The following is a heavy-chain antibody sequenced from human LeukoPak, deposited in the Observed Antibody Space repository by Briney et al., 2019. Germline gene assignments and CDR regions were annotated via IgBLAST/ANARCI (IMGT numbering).Heavy chain of an antibody. D-gene: IGHD3-10*01. CDR3: ARKGSPTFDY. V-gene: IGHV5-51*01. CDR1: GYSFTSYW. J-gene: IGHJ4*02. Sequence: GESLQISCQGSGYSFTSYWIGWVRPLPGKGLEWMGIIYPGDSDTRYSPSFQGQVTISADKSISTAYLQWSSLKASDTAMYYCARKGSPTFDYWGQGTLVTVSS. CDR2: IYPGDSDT.